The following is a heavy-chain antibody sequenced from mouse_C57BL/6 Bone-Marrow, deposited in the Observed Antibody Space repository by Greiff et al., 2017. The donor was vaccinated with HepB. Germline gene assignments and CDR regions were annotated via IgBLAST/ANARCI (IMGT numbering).Heavy chain of an antibody. CDR1: GYTFTSYT. J-gene: IGHJ3*01. V-gene: IGHV1-4*01. CDR3: ARMDMDAWFAY. D-gene: IGHD1-1*02. Sequence: GASVKMSCKASGYTFTSYTMHWVKQRPGQGLEWIGYINPSSGYTKYNQKFKDKATLTADKSSSTAYMQLSSLTSEDSAVYYCARMDMDAWFAYWGQGTLVTVSA. CDR2: INPSSGYT.